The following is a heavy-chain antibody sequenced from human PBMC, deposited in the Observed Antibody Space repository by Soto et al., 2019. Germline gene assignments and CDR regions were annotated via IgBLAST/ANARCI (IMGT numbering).Heavy chain of an antibody. CDR2: IYCGDSDT. V-gene: IGHV5-51*01. CDR1: GYSFSTNW. Sequence: WESLKISCKGSGYSFSTNWIAWVRQMPGKGLEWVGVIYCGDSDTRFSPSFQGQVTLSVDKSSNTVYLQWSSLKASDTAMYYCARHNHGFEYRGQGTLVTVSS. J-gene: IGHJ4*02. CDR3: ARHNHGFEY.